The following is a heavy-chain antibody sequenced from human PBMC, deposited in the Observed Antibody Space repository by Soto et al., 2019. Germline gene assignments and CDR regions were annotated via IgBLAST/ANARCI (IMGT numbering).Heavy chain of an antibody. J-gene: IGHJ5*02. CDR1: GGTFSSYA. CDR2: IIPIFGTA. Sequence: QVQLVQSGAEVKKPGSSVKVSCKASGGTFSSYAITWVRQAPGQGLEWMGGIIPIFGTANYAQKFQGRVTITADESTNTADMELSSLRSEDTAVYYCARDRGPSSGYYPYWFDPWGQGTLVTVSS. CDR3: ARDRGPSSGYYPYWFDP. V-gene: IGHV1-69*12. D-gene: IGHD3-22*01.